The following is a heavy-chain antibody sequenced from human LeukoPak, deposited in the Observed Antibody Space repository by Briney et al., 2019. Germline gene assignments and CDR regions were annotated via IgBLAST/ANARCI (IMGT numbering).Heavy chain of an antibody. V-gene: IGHV4-59*01. CDR3: ARGRRYFDY. CDR1: GGSINIYY. CDR2: ISYSGST. J-gene: IGHJ4*02. Sequence: PSETLSLTCTVSGGSINIYYWSWIRQPPGKGLEWIGYISYSGSTDYNPSLKSRVTISLDPSKNQFSLNLSSVTAADTAVYYCARGRRYFDYWGQGTLVTVSS.